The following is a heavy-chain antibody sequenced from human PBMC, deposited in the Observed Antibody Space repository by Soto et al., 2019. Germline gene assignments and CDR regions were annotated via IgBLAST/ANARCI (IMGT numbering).Heavy chain of an antibody. D-gene: IGHD7-27*01. CDR1: GFTFSSYA. CDR3: AHNTGFAY. V-gene: IGHV3-23*01. J-gene: IGHJ4*02. CDR2: ISGSGT. Sequence: GGSLRLSCAASGFTFSSYAMTWVRQAPGKGLEWVSTISGSGTFYADSVKGRFTISRDDSKNTLFLQMNSLRAEDTAVYYCAHNTGFAYWGQGTLVTVSS.